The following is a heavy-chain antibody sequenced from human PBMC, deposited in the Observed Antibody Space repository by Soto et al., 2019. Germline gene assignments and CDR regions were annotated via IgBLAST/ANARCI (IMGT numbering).Heavy chain of an antibody. Sequence: QVQLQESGPGLVKPSETLSLTCSVSGGSVSSGSYYWSWIRQPPGKGLEWIGYIYYSGSTKYNPSLKSRVSISVDTSKNQFSLKLSSVTAADTAVYYCAREGRGDGSDYWGQGTLVTVSS. J-gene: IGHJ4*02. D-gene: IGHD3-10*01. CDR1: GGSVSSGSYY. CDR3: AREGRGDGSDY. V-gene: IGHV4-61*01. CDR2: IYYSGST.